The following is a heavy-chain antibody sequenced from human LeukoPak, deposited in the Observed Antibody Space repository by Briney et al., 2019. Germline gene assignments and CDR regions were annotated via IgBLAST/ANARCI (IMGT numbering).Heavy chain of an antibody. D-gene: IGHD3-3*01. CDR1: GYTFTSYD. CDR3: ARVTEYYDFWSGYYTEHFDY. Sequence: GASVKVSCKASGYTFTSYDINWVRQATGQGLEWMGWMNPNSGNTGYAQKFQGRVTITRNTSMSTAYMELSSLRSEDTAVYYCARVTEYYDFWSGYYTEHFDYWGQGTLVTVSS. CDR2: MNPNSGNT. V-gene: IGHV1-8*03. J-gene: IGHJ4*02.